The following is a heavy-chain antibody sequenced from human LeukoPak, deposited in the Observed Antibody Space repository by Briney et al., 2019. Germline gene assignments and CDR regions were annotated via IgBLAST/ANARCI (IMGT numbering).Heavy chain of an antibody. D-gene: IGHD2-2*01. V-gene: IGHV4-34*01. J-gene: IGHJ5*02. CDR3: ARGLGFVNQLLCRWCWFDP. Sequence: SETLSLTCAVYGGSFSGYYWSWIRQPPGKGLEWIGEINHSGSTNYNPSRKSRVTISVDTSKNQFSLKLSSVTAADTAVYYCARGLGFVNQLLCRWCWFDPWGQGTLVTVSS. CDR1: GGSFSGYY. CDR2: INHSGST.